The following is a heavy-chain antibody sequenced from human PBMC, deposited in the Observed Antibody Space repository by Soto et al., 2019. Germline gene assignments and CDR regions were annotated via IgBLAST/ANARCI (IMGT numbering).Heavy chain of an antibody. V-gene: IGHV3-30*18. CDR3: AKDFVWGSYGYDAFDI. J-gene: IGHJ3*02. CDR2: ISYDGSNK. D-gene: IGHD5-18*01. CDR1: GFTFSIYG. Sequence: GGSLRLSCAASGFTFSIYGMQWVRHAPGKGLEWVAVISYDGSNKYYADSVKGRFTISRDNSKNTLYLQMNSLRAEDTAVYYCAKDFVWGSYGYDAFDIWGQGTMVTVSS.